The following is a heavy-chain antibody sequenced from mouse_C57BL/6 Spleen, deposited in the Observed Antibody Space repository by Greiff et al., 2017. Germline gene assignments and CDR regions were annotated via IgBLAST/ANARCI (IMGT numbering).Heavy chain of an antibody. J-gene: IGHJ1*03. CDR2: IDPETGGT. V-gene: IGHV1-15*01. D-gene: IGHD1-1*01. CDR1: GYTFTDYE. Sequence: QVQLQQSGAELVRPGASVTLSCKASGYTFTDYEMHWVKQTPVHGLEWIGAIDPETGGTAYNQKFKGKAILTADKSSSTAYMELRSLTSEDSAVYYYTRWGTTVVARYFDVWGTGTTVTVSS. CDR3: TRWGTTVVARYFDV.